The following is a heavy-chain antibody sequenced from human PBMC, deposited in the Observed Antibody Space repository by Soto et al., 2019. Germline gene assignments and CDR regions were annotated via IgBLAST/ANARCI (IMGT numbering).Heavy chain of an antibody. CDR1: GFTFQNHW. CDR2: IKEDGGET. CDR3: VKGRRGEFYYYYNGVDV. J-gene: IGHJ6*02. D-gene: IGHD3-16*01. Sequence: WGSLRLSCAASGFTFQNHWLSWVRQAPGKGLEWVAHIKEDGGETQYLDSVKGRFTISRDNIEKSLHLHLSRLRPEDTAVYYCVKGRRGEFYYYYNGVDVWGQGTTVTVSS. V-gene: IGHV3-7*01.